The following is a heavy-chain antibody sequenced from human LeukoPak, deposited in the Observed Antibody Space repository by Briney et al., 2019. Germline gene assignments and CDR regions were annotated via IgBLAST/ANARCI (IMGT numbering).Heavy chain of an antibody. V-gene: IGHV4-59*01. CDR3: ARDSCSSTSCYDS. CDR1: GGSISSYY. D-gene: IGHD2-2*01. J-gene: IGHJ5*02. Sequence: PSETLSLTYTVSGGSISSYYWSWIRQPPGKGLEWIGYIYYSGSTNYNPSLKSRVTISVDTSKNQFSLKLSSVTAADTAVYYCARDSCSSTSCYDSWGQGTLVTVSS. CDR2: IYYSGST.